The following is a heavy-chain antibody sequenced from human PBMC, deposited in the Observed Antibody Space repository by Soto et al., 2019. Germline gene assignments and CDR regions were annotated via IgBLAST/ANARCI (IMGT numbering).Heavy chain of an antibody. CDR2: ILPAFDEL. Sequence: QVQLVQSGSEVKKPGSSVKVTCKVSGGTFKNYAIIWVRQAPGQGLEWVGGILPAFDELNYAPKLQGRVTITADEVTSTAHLELGSLTSEDTAVYFCARASDTSGYYYWGQGPLVTLSA. CDR1: GGTFKNYA. J-gene: IGHJ4*02. D-gene: IGHD3-22*01. CDR3: ARASDTSGYYY. V-gene: IGHV1-69*01.